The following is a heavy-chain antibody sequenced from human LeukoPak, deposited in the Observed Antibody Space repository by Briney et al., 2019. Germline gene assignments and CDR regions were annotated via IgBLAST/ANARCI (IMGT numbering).Heavy chain of an antibody. D-gene: IGHD5-18*01. CDR2: ISSSGSTI. J-gene: IGHJ6*03. Sequence: PGGSLRLSCAASGFTFSDYYMSWIRQAPGKGLEWVSYISSSGSTIYYADSVKGRFTISRDNAKNSLYLQMNSLRAEDTAVYYCARSTVGYSYDSPYYYYMDVWGKGTTVTVSS. CDR1: GFTFSDYY. V-gene: IGHV3-11*04. CDR3: ARSTVGYSYDSPYYYYMDV.